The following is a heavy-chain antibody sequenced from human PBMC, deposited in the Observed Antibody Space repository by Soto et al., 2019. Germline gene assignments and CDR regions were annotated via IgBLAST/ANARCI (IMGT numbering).Heavy chain of an antibody. CDR3: ARGRTLGVGAATLGY. D-gene: IGHD1-26*01. Sequence: QVQLVQSGAEVKKPGASVKVSCKASGYTFTGYYMHWGRQAPGQGLEWMGWINPNSGGTNYAQKFQGRVTMTRDTSINTAYMELSRLRSDDTAVYYCARGRTLGVGAATLGYWGQGTLVTASS. V-gene: IGHV1-2*02. CDR2: INPNSGGT. CDR1: GYTFTGYY. J-gene: IGHJ4*02.